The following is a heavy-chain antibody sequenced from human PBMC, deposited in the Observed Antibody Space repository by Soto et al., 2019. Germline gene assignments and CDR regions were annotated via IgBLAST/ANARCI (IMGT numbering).Heavy chain of an antibody. Sequence: QVQLQESGPGLVKPSQTLSLTCTVSGGSISSGGDYWSWNRQHPGKGLEWIGYISYSGTTYYNPSLKSRITISVDTSKMQFSLKLSSVTAADTAVYYCARHDWGFDYWGQGTLVTVSS. CDR1: GGSISSGGDY. D-gene: IGHD3-16*01. CDR2: ISYSGTT. V-gene: IGHV4-31*03. CDR3: ARHDWGFDY. J-gene: IGHJ4*02.